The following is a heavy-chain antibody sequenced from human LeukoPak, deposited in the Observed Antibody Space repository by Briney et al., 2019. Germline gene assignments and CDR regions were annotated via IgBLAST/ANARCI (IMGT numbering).Heavy chain of an antibody. Sequence: GASVKVSCKASGYTFTSYDINWVRQATGQGLEWMGWMNPNSGNTGYAQKFQGRVTMTRNTSISTAYMELSSLRSEDTAVYYCARGFCRVVPLIRAKYYFDYWGQGTLVTVSS. V-gene: IGHV1-8*01. D-gene: IGHD3-3*01. CDR3: ARGFCRVVPLIRAKYYFDY. CDR2: MNPNSGNT. J-gene: IGHJ4*02. CDR1: GYTFTSYD.